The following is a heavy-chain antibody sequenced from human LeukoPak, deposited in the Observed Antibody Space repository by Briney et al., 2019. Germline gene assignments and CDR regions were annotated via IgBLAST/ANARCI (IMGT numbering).Heavy chain of an antibody. CDR1: GGSISSYY. V-gene: IGHV4-4*07. CDR3: ARTGDGYNYYNYYYMDV. D-gene: IGHD5-24*01. J-gene: IGHJ6*03. Sequence: SETLSLTCTVSGGSISSYYWSGIRQPAGKGLEWIGSIYHSGSTYYNPSLKSRVTISVDTSKNQFSLKLSSVTAADTAVYYCARTGDGYNYYNYYYMDVWGKGTTVTVTS. CDR2: IYHSGST.